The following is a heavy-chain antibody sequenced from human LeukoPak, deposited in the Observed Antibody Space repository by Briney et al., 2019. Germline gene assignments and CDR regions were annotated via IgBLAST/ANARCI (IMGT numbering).Heavy chain of an antibody. V-gene: IGHV4-30-4*08. CDR3: ARLLGETTVTTVGGPSDY. J-gene: IGHJ4*02. CDR2: IYYSGST. D-gene: IGHD4-17*01. Sequence: SQTLSLTCTVSGGSISSGDYYWSWIRQPPGKGLEWIGYIYYSGSTYYNPSLKSRVTISVDTSKNQFSLKLSSVTAADTAVYYCARLLGETTVTTVGGPSDYWGQGTLVTVSS. CDR1: GGSISSGDYY.